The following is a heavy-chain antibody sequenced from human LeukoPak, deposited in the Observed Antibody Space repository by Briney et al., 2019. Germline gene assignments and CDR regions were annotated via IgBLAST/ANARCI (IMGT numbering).Heavy chain of an antibody. CDR2: ISQSGGT. CDR1: GGSISSYY. J-gene: IGHJ4*02. D-gene: IGHD1-26*01. CDR3: ARGRGVGAPSGYFDY. V-gene: IGHV4-59*06. Sequence: KASETLSLTCTVSGGSISSYYWSWIRQPQGKGLECIGYISQSGGTSYNPSLKSRVTISVDRSKSQLFLKLTSVTAADTAVYYCARGRGVGAPSGYFDYWGQGTLVTVSS.